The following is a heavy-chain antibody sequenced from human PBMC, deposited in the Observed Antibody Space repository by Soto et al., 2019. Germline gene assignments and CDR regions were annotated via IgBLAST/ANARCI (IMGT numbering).Heavy chain of an antibody. V-gene: IGHV4-31*03. CDR3: ASDSSGYSFDY. CDR2: IYYSGST. J-gene: IGHJ4*02. D-gene: IGHD3-22*01. Sequence: SETLCLTCTFSGGSISSGGYYWSWIRQHPGKGLEWIGYIYYSGSTYYNPSLKSRVTISVDTSKNQFSLKLSSVTAADTAVDYCASDSSGYSFDYWGQGTLVTVSS. CDR1: GGSISSGGYY.